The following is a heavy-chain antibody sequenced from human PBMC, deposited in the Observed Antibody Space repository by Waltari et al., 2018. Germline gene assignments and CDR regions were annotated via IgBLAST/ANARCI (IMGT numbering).Heavy chain of an antibody. J-gene: IGHJ1*01. CDR1: GFTFSSYA. CDR3: AKGGSSSWYAEYFQH. V-gene: IGHV3-23*01. CDR2: ISGSGGST. D-gene: IGHD6-13*01. Sequence: EVQLLESGGGLVQPGGSLRLSCAASGFTFSSYAMSWVRQVPGKGLEWVSAISGSGGSTYYADSVKGRFTISRDNSKNTLYLQMNSLRAEDTAVYYCAKGGSSSWYAEYFQHWGQGTLVTVSS.